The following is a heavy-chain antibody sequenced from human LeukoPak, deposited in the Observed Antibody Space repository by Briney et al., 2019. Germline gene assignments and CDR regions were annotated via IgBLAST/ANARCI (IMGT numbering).Heavy chain of an antibody. CDR2: INHSGST. D-gene: IGHD1-7*01. CDR3: ARVGITGTTPFDY. V-gene: IGHV4-34*01. J-gene: IGHJ4*02. Sequence: SETLSLTSAVYGRSFSDYYWSWIRHPPGKGLEWIGEINHSGSTNYNPYLKSRVTISVDTSKNQFSLKLSSVTAADTAVYYCARVGITGTTPFDYWGQGTLVTVSS. CDR1: GRSFSDYY.